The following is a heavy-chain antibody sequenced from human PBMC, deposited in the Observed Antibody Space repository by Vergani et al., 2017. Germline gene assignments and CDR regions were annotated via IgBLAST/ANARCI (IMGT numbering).Heavy chain of an antibody. CDR1: GGSISSSSYY. V-gene: IGHV4-39*01. CDR3: ARHLWFGELLEGYXMDV. Sequence: QLQLQESGPGLVKPSETLSLTCTVSGGSISSSSYYWGWIRQPPGKGLEWIGSIYYSGSTYYNPSLKSRVTISVDTSKNQFSLKLSSVTAADTAVYYCARHLWFGELLEGYXMDVWGKGTTVTVSS. CDR2: IYYSGST. D-gene: IGHD3-10*01. J-gene: IGHJ6*03.